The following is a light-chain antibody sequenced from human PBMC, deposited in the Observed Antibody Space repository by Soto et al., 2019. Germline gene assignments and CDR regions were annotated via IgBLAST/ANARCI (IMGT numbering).Light chain of an antibody. CDR2: DAS. J-gene: IGKJ4*01. Sequence: EVVLTQSPATLSLSPGERATLSCRASESIGNYLAWYQQKLGQAPKLLIYDASHGAIGIPGRFSGDGCVTYSPRTISNLEPEYFAVSYSQWRSDCASLLTLGGGAEEEFK. V-gene: IGKV3-11*01. CDR1: ESIGNY. CDR3: QWRSDCASLLT.